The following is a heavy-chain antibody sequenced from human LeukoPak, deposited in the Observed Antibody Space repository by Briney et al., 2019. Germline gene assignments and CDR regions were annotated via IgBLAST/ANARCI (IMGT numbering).Heavy chain of an antibody. Sequence: GESLKISCKGSGYSFTSYWIAWVRQMPGKGLEWMGIIYPGDTDTRYSPSFQGQVTISADKSISTAYLQWSSLKASDTAMYYCARLSGGSGRHYNQSGGWFDPWGQGTLVTVSS. CDR2: IYPGDTDT. V-gene: IGHV5-51*01. J-gene: IGHJ5*02. D-gene: IGHD3-10*01. CDR3: ARLSGGSGRHYNQSGGWFDP. CDR1: GYSFTSYW.